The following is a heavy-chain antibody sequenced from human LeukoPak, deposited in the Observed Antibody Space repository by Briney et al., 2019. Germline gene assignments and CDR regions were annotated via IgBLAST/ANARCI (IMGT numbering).Heavy chain of an antibody. CDR2: YSGST. Sequence: YSGSTNYTPSLKSRVTISVDTSKNQFSLKLSSVTAADTAVYYCARLENYYDSSGYEPYFDYWGQGTLVTVSS. D-gene: IGHD3-22*01. J-gene: IGHJ4*02. CDR3: ARLENYYDSSGYEPYFDY. V-gene: IGHV4-59*08.